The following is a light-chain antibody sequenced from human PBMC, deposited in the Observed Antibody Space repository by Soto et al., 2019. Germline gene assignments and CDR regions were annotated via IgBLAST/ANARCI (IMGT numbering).Light chain of an antibody. CDR2: EVS. Sequence: QSALTQFASASGSPGQTITISCTGTSSDVGGYNYVSWYQQHPGKAPKLMIYEVSNRPSGVSNRFSGSKSGNTASLTISGLQAEDEADYYCSSYTITNTLCVFGTGTKVTVL. CDR1: SSDVGGYNY. J-gene: IGLJ1*01. V-gene: IGLV2-14*01. CDR3: SSYTITNTLCV.